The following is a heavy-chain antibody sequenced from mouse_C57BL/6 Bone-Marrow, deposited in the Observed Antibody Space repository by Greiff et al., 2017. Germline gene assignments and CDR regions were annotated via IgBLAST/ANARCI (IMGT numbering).Heavy chain of an antibody. Sequence: ESGPGILQPSQTLSLTCSFSGFSLSTFGMGVGWIRQPSGKGLEWLAHIWWDDDKYYNPALKSRLTISKDTSKNQVFLKIANVDTADTATYYCARDYYGSRYWYFDVWGTGSTVTVSS. CDR1: GFSLSTFGMG. CDR2: IWWDDDK. J-gene: IGHJ1*03. D-gene: IGHD1-1*01. CDR3: ARDYYGSRYWYFDV. V-gene: IGHV8-8*01.